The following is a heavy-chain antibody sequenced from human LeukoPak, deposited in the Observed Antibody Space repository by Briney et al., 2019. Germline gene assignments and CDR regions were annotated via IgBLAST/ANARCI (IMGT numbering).Heavy chain of an antibody. V-gene: IGHV3-21*04. CDR2: ISSSSSYI. D-gene: IGHD3-10*01. Sequence: KSGGSLRLSCAASGFTFSSYSMNWVRQAPGKGLEWVSSISSSSSYIYYADSVKGRFTISRDNAKNSLYLQMNSLRAEDTAVYYCAKEEYRGRGVFFDYWGQGTLVTVSS. CDR1: GFTFSSYS. CDR3: AKEEYRGRGVFFDY. J-gene: IGHJ4*02.